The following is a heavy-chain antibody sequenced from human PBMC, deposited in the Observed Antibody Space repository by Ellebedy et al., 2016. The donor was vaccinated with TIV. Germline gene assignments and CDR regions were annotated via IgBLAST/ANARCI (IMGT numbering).Heavy chain of an antibody. J-gene: IGHJ4*02. Sequence: MPSETLSLTCNVSGGSISIYHWNWIRQSPGKGLEWIGYVYYSGVTKYNPSLQSRVTMSVDTSKNQFSLKLRSVTAADTAVYYCARNDDSWSGYFDYWGQGNLVTVSS. CDR3: ARNDDSWSGYFDY. D-gene: IGHD3-3*01. CDR2: VYYSGVT. CDR1: GGSISIYH. V-gene: IGHV4-59*01.